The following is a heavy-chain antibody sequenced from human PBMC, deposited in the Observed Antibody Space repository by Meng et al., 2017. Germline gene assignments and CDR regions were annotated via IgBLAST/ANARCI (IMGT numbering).Heavy chain of an antibody. CDR3: AGILWFGEYPQYY. J-gene: IGHJ4*02. CDR2: IYPGDSDT. CDR1: GYSFTSYW. V-gene: IGHV5-51*01. Sequence: GGSLRLSCKGSGYSFTSYWIGWVRQMPGKGLEWMGIIYPGDSDTRYSPSFQGQVTISADKSISTVYLQWSSLKASNTAMYYCAGILWFGEYPQYYWGQGTQVTVSS. D-gene: IGHD3-10*01.